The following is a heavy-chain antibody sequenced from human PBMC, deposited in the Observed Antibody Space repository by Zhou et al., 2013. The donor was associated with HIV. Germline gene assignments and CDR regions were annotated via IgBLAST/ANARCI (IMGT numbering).Heavy chain of an antibody. CDR3: ALYCSSTSCRRAFDY. CDR1: GYTFTGYY. V-gene: IGHV1-46*03. J-gene: IGHJ4*02. CDR2: INPSGGST. Sequence: QVQLVQSGAEVKKPGASVKVSCKASGYTFTGYYMHWVRQAPGQGLEWMGWINPSGGSTSYAQKFQGRVTMTRDTSTSTVYMELSSLRSEDTAVYYCALYCSSTSCRRAFDYWGQGTLVTVSS. D-gene: IGHD2-2*01.